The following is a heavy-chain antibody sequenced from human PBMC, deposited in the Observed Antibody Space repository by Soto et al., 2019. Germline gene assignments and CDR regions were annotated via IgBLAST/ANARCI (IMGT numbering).Heavy chain of an antibody. Sequence: QITLKESGPTLVKPTQTLTLTCTFSGFSLSTSGVDVGWIRQPPGKALEWLALIYWDDDKRYKPSPKSRLTITKGTSRNQVVLTITNMDPLDTATYYCAHRRPYSNSPEYFSDYWGQGTLVTVSS. V-gene: IGHV2-5*02. CDR3: AHRRPYSNSPEYFSDY. J-gene: IGHJ4*02. CDR2: IYWDDDK. D-gene: IGHD6-6*01. CDR1: GFSLSTSGVD.